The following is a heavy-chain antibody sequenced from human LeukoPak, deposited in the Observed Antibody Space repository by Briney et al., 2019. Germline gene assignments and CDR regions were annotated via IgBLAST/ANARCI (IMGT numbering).Heavy chain of an antibody. D-gene: IGHD2-15*01. J-gene: IGHJ4*02. CDR3: ARVATASFDQ. V-gene: IGHV5-51*01. CDR2: IYPGDSDN. CDR1: GYSFTTYW. Sequence: GESLKISCRGSGYSFTTYWIAWVRQMPGKGLEWMGIIYPGDSDNRHSPSFQGQVTISDAKSISTVYLQWSSLKASDTAMYYCARVATASFDQWGQGTLVTVSS.